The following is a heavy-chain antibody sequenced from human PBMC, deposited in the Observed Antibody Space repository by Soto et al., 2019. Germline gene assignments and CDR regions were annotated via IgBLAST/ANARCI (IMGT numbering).Heavy chain of an antibody. V-gene: IGHV1-46*01. CDR3: ARDWEFGF. Sequence: WASVKVSCKASGYPFSSYYMHWVRQAPGQGLEWMGVINPSGDTTTYAQKFQGRVTVTKDTSTSTLYMELSSLRSEDTAVYYCARDWEFGFWGQGTLVTVS. CDR2: INPSGDTT. D-gene: IGHD3-10*01. J-gene: IGHJ4*02. CDR1: GYPFSSYY.